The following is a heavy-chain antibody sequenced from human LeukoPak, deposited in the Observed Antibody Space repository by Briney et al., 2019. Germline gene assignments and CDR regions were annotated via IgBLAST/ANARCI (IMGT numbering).Heavy chain of an antibody. J-gene: IGHJ6*03. V-gene: IGHV4-4*07. Sequence: SETLSLTCTVSGASISSYYWSWIRQPPGKGLEWIGRIYTSAIISGNTNYNPSLKSRVTMSVDASKNQFSLRLRSVTAADTAVYYCARGSWYYYYMDVWGKGTTVTISS. CDR2: IYTSAIISGNT. CDR1: GASISSYY. CDR3: ARGSWYYYYMDV. D-gene: IGHD6-13*01.